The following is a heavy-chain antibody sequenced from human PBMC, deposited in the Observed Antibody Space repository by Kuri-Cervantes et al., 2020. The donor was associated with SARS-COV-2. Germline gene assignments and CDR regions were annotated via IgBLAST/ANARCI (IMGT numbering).Heavy chain of an antibody. V-gene: IGHV1-2*02. CDR1: GYTFTGYY. J-gene: IGHJ6*03. CDR2: INPNSGGT. CDR3: ARGYFSSTSRHYYYYYMDV. D-gene: IGHD2-2*01. Sequence: ASVKVSCKASGYTFTGYYMHWVRQAPGQGLEWMGWINPNSGGTNYAQKFQGRVTMTRDTSISTAYMELSRLRSDDTAVYYCARGYFSSTSRHYYYYYMDVWGKGTTVTVSS.